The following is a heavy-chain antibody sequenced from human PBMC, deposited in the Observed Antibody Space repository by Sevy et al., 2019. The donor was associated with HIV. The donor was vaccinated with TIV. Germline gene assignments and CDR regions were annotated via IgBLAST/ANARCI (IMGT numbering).Heavy chain of an antibody. Sequence: GGSLRLSCAASGFSFSSYSVSWVRQAPGKGLEWVSTISGSGGSTYYADSVKGRFTISRDNSKKMLDLQMNSLRAEDTAVYYCEAIATAGRDYWGQGTLVTVSS. CDR2: ISGSGGST. CDR3: EAIATAGRDY. CDR1: GFSFSSYS. V-gene: IGHV3-23*01. D-gene: IGHD6-13*01. J-gene: IGHJ4*02.